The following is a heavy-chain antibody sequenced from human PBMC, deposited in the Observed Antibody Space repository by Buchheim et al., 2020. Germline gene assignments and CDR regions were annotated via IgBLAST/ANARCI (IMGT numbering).Heavy chain of an antibody. CDR1: GGSFSDDV. CDR3: AREAVETTGTFGMDV. J-gene: IGHJ6*02. V-gene: IGHV1-69*01. Sequence: QAQLVQSGAEVKKPGSSVKVSCKSSGGSFSDDVLNWVRQAPGQGLEWVGGITPVFIRPNYAQKFQGRVSITADESTNTAYLELSSLRSEDTAIYYCAREAVETTGTFGMDVWGQGT. CDR2: ITPVFIRP. D-gene: IGHD4-11*01.